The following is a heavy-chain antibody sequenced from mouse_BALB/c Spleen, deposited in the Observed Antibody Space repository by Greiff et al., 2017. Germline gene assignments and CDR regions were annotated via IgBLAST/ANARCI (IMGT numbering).Heavy chain of an antibody. J-gene: IGHJ3*01. V-gene: IGHV1S29*02. CDR3: TIPYYDYGWFAY. CDR2: IHPYNGGT. CDR1: GYTFTDYN. Sequence: EVQLLQSGPELVKPGASVKISCKASGYTFTDYNMHWVKQSHGKSLEWIGYIHPYNGGTGYNQTFKSKATLTVDNSSSTAYMELRSLTSEDSAVYYCTIPYYDYGWFAYWGQGTLVTVSA. D-gene: IGHD2-4*01.